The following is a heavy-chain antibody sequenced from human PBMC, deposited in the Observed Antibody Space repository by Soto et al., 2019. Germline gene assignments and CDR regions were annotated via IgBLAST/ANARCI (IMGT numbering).Heavy chain of an antibody. CDR1: GLIVNNNF. Sequence: PGGSLRLSCEASGLIVNNNFMNWVRQAPGRGLEWVSVINPEGRTYYADSVKDRFTISRDTSKNTLYLQMNSLRVEDTAVYYCARDTPGPLSFGRWGKGTQVTVSS. J-gene: IGHJ5*02. CDR2: INPEGRT. CDR3: ARDTPGPLSFGR. V-gene: IGHV3-66*01.